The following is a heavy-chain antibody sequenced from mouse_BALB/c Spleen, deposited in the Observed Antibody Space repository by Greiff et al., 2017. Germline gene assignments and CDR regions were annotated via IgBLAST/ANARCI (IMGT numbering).Heavy chain of an antibody. CDR3: ARDGDPSNSYYFDY. CDR1: GFTFSSYA. CDR2: ISSGGSYT. V-gene: IGHV5-9-4*01. Sequence: EVKVEESGGGLVKPGGSLKLSCAASGFTFSSYAMSWVRQSPEKRLEWVAEISSGGSYTYYPDTVTGRFTISRDNAKNTLYLEMSSLRSEDTAMYYCARDGDPSNSYYFDYWGQGTTLTVSS. J-gene: IGHJ2*01. D-gene: IGHD4-1*01.